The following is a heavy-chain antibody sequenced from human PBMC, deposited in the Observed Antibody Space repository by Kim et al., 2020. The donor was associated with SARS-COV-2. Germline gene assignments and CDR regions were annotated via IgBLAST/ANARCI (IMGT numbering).Heavy chain of an antibody. Sequence: GGSLRLSCAASGFTFSSYSMNWVRQAPGKGLEWVSSISSSSSYIYYADSVKGRFTISRDNAKNSLYLQMNSLRAEDTAVYYCTGMVVPAGREYYYYYGMDVWGQGTTVTVSS. CDR3: TGMVVPAGREYYYYYGMDV. J-gene: IGHJ6*02. V-gene: IGHV3-21*01. CDR2: ISSSSSYI. D-gene: IGHD2-2*01. CDR1: GFTFSSYS.